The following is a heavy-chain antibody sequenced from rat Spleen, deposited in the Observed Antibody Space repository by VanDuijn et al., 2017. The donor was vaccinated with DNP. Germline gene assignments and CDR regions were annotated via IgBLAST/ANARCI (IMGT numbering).Heavy chain of an antibody. J-gene: IGHJ1*01. CDR3: TRKFTTDYYWYFDF. V-gene: IGHV5-31*01. CDR1: GFTFNNYW. D-gene: IGHD1-6*01. Sequence: EVQLVESGGGLVQPGRSLKLSCVASGFTFNNYWMTWIRQAPGKGLEWVASITNTGGGNTYYRDSVRGRFTISRDYAKSTLYRQMDSLRSEDTATYFCTRKFTTDYYWYFDFWGPGTRVTVSS. CDR2: ITNTGGGNT.